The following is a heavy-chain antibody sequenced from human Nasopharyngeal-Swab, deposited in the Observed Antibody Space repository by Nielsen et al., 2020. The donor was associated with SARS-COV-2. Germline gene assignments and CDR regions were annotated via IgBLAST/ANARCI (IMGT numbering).Heavy chain of an antibody. CDR2: INPYNGDT. CDR3: ARDYYDNYDSDF. J-gene: IGHJ4*02. CDR1: GYTFTNYG. V-gene: IGHV1-18*01. D-gene: IGHD3-22*01. Sequence: ASVKVSCKASGYTFTNYGITWVRQAPGQGLEWVGCINPYNGDTFYAQNFQGRVTVTRDTSRSTAYIDLSRLRSDDTAVYYCARDYYDNYDSDFWGQGTLVTVSS.